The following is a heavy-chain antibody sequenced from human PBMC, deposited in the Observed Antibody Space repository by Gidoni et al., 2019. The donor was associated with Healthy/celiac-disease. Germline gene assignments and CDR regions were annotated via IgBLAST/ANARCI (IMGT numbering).Heavy chain of an antibody. J-gene: IGHJ6*02. Sequence: EVQLVESGGGLVQPGGSLRLSCAASGFTFSSYWMHWVRQAPGKGLVWVSRINSDGSSTSYADSVKGRFTISRDNAKNTLYLQMNSLRAEDTAVYYCARDLPIAARQHGYYGMDVWGQGTTVTVSS. CDR2: INSDGSST. CDR3: ARDLPIAARQHGYYGMDV. V-gene: IGHV3-74*01. CDR1: GFTFSSYW. D-gene: IGHD6-6*01.